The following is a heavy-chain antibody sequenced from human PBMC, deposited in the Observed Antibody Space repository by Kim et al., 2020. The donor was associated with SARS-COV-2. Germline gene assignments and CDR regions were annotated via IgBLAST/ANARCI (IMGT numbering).Heavy chain of an antibody. CDR2: IHYSGST. CDR3: ARLGGSGYDSELDY. J-gene: IGHJ4*01. CDR1: GDSISDSYY. V-gene: IGHV4-39*01. D-gene: IGHD5-12*01. Sequence: SETLSLTCTVSGDSISDSYYWGWIRQPPGKGLEWIGSIHYSGSTYYNPSLKSRVTISVDMSKNQFSLNLRSVTAADTAVYYCARLGGSGYDSELDYWGQETWSPSPQ.